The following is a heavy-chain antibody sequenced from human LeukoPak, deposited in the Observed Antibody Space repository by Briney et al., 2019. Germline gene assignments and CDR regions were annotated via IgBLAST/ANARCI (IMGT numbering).Heavy chain of an antibody. Sequence: GGTLRLSCVASGFTFSSHGMNWVRQAPGKGLEWVSYISSSGSTIYYADSVKGRFTISRDNAKNSLYLQMNSLRAEDTAVYYCAELGITMIGGVWGKGTTVTISS. CDR3: AELGITMIGGV. CDR1: GFTFSSHG. D-gene: IGHD3-10*02. V-gene: IGHV3-48*04. CDR2: ISSSGSTI. J-gene: IGHJ6*04.